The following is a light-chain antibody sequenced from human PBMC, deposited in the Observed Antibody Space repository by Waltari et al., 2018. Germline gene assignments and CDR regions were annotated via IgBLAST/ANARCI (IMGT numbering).Light chain of an antibody. J-gene: IGKJ4*01. CDR1: QSVFDDSNNNNY. Sequence: DIVMSQSPDSLAVSLGERATLKCKSSQSVFDDSNNNNYLAWYQQKPEQAPKLLFYWSSTRESGVPERFSGSGSGTDFSLTISSLQAEDVAVYYCQQYYNIPLTFGGGTKLEIK. CDR3: QQYYNIPLT. V-gene: IGKV4-1*01. CDR2: WSS.